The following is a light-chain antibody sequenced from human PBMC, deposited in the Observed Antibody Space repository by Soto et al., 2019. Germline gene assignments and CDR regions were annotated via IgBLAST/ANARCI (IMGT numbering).Light chain of an antibody. CDR1: TSNIGTNY. V-gene: IGLV1-47*01. CDR2: QND. CDR3: AGWDESLSGV. Sequence: QSVLTQPPSESGTPGQTVTISCSGGTSNIGTNYVYWFRQLPGTAPKLLIYQNDQRPSGVPERFSGSKSGTSASLAINGLRPEDEADYYCAGWDESLSGVFGGGTQLTVL. J-gene: IGLJ3*02.